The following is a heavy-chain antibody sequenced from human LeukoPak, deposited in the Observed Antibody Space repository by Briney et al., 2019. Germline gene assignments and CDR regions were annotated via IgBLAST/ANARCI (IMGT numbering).Heavy chain of an antibody. J-gene: IGHJ4*02. Sequence: GGSLRLSCAASGFTFSSYSMNWVRQAPGKGLEWVSYISSSSSTIYYADSVKGRFTISRDNAKNSLYLQMNSLRAEDTAVYYCARGLRLVFVYWGQGTLVTVSS. CDR3: ARGLRLVFVY. V-gene: IGHV3-48*01. CDR2: ISSSSSTI. CDR1: GFTFSSYS. D-gene: IGHD5-12*01.